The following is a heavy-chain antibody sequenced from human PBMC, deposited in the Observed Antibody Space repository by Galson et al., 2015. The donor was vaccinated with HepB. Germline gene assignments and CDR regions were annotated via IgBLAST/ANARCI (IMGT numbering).Heavy chain of an antibody. CDR3: AREMKSRGERGYPRDAFDI. CDR1: GYTFTSYY. Sequence: QSGAEVKKPGESLKISCKASGYTFTSYYMHWVRQAPGQGLEWMGIINPSGGSTSYAQKFQGRVTMTRDTSTSTVYMELSSLRSEDTAVYYCAREMKSRGERGYPRDAFDIWGQGTMVTVSS. D-gene: IGHD3-10*01. CDR2: INPSGGST. J-gene: IGHJ3*02. V-gene: IGHV1-46*01.